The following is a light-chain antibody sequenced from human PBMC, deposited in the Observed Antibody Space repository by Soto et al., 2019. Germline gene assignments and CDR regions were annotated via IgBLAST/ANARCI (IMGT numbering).Light chain of an antibody. CDR2: DAS. CDR3: QQRSTGPPLT. CDR1: QSVDNY. Sequence: EIVLTQSPDTLSLSPGERATLACRASQSVDNYLAWYQQRPGQAPRILIYDASNRASGIPARFSGSGSGTDFTLTISSLEPEDFAVYYCQQRSTGPPLTFGGGTKVEIK. V-gene: IGKV3-11*01. J-gene: IGKJ4*01.